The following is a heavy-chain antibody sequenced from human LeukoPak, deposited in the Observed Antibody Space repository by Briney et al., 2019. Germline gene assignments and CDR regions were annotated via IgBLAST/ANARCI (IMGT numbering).Heavy chain of an antibody. CDR2: ISSSSSTI. Sequence: GGSLRLSCEASGFTLTSYSMNWVRQAPGKGLEWVSYISSSSSTIYYADSVKGRFTISRDNSKNTLYLQMNSLRAEDTAVYYCAKDGTSMIRKNYYYYYMDVWGKGTTVTVSS. D-gene: IGHD1-1*01. J-gene: IGHJ6*03. CDR1: GFTLTSYS. V-gene: IGHV3-48*01. CDR3: AKDGTSMIRKNYYYYYMDV.